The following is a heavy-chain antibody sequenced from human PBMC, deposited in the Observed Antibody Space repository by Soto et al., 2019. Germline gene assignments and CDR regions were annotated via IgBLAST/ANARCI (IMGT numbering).Heavy chain of an antibody. CDR3: PAGIYSYGMDV. CDR2: ISGSGGST. Sequence: EVQLLESGGGLVQPGGSLRLSCAASGFTFSSYAMSWVRQAPGKGLEWVSTISGSGGSTYYADSVKGRFTISRDNSKNTLYLQMDSLRAGDTAVYYCPAGIYSYGMDVWGQGTLVTVSS. V-gene: IGHV3-23*01. CDR1: GFTFSSYA. D-gene: IGHD6-13*01. J-gene: IGHJ6*02.